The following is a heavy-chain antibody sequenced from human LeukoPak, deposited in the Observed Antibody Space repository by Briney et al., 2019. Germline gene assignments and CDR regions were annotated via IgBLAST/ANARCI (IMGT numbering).Heavy chain of an antibody. Sequence: GGSLRLSRAASGFSFSDYYMSWIRQAPGKGLEWLSYISSRGSAIYYADSVKGRFTISRDNAKNSLYLEVSSLRVEDTAVYYCARESGGSWTIYDHWGQGTLVTVSS. D-gene: IGHD2-15*01. V-gene: IGHV3-11*01. CDR2: ISSRGSAI. CDR3: ARESGGSWTIYDH. J-gene: IGHJ5*02. CDR1: GFSFSDYY.